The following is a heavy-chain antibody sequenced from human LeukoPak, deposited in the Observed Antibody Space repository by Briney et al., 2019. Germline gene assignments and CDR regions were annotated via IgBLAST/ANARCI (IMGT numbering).Heavy chain of an antibody. Sequence: GGSLRLSCAASGFTFATYAMSWVRQAPGKGLEWVGGISISSVDSYYADSVKGRFSISRDDSKNTPYLQMNRLRDEDTAIYYCAKDRELLFAHCWFDLWAREPWSPSPQ. J-gene: IGHJ5*02. D-gene: IGHD3-10*01. CDR1: GFTFATYA. V-gene: IGHV3-23*01. CDR2: ISISSVDS. CDR3: AKDRELLFAHCWFDL.